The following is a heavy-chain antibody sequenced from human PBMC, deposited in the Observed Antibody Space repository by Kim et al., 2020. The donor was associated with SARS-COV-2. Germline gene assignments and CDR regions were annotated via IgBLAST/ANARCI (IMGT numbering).Heavy chain of an antibody. CDR3: ARDPYYDFWSGYRHFDY. D-gene: IGHD3-3*01. V-gene: IGHV3-21*01. CDR1: GFTFSSYS. CDR2: ISSSSSYI. J-gene: IGHJ4*02. Sequence: GGSLRLSCAASGFTFSSYSMNWVRQAPGKGLEWVSSISSSSSYIYYADSVKGRFTISRDNAKNSLYLQMNSLRAEDTAVYYCARDPYYDFWSGYRHFDYWGQGTLVTVSS.